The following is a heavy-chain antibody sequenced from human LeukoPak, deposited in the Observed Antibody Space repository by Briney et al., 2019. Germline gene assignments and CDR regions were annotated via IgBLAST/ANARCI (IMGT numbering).Heavy chain of an antibody. V-gene: IGHV4-39*01. D-gene: IGHD1-26*01. CDR1: GGSISSSNYY. CDR3: ARHKTGGTYPLDY. J-gene: IGHJ4*02. CDR2: IFYSGST. Sequence: SETLSLTCTVSGGSISSSNYYWGWIRQPPGKGLEWIGNIFYSGSTHYNPSLKSRVTISVDTSKNQFSLKLSSVTAADTAVYYCARHKTGGTYPLDYWGQGTLVTVSS.